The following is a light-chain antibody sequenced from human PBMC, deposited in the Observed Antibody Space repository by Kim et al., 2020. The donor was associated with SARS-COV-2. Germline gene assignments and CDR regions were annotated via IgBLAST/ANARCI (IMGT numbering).Light chain of an antibody. Sequence: QFIAIACTGTSRDVGGYNYVSWYQQHPGKAPKLMIYDVTNRPSGLPNRFSGSKSGNTAYMTISGLQAEDEADYYCSSHTSSSTGVLFGGGTQLTVL. CDR3: SSHTSSSTGVL. CDR2: DVT. J-gene: IGLJ2*01. CDR1: SRDVGGYNY. V-gene: IGLV2-14*03.